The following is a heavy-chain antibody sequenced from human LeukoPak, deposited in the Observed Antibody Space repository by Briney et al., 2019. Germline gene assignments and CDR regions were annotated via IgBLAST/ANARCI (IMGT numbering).Heavy chain of an antibody. CDR2: INPNSGGT. V-gene: IGHV1-2*02. D-gene: IGHD6-19*01. Sequence: ASVKVSCKASGYTFTGYYMHWVRQAPGQGLEWMGWINPNSGGTNYAQKFQGRVTMTRDTSISTAYMELSRLRSDDTAVYYCARDYSTAIAVAGSNYFDYWGQGTLVTVSS. J-gene: IGHJ4*02. CDR3: ARDYSTAIAVAGSNYFDY. CDR1: GYTFTGYY.